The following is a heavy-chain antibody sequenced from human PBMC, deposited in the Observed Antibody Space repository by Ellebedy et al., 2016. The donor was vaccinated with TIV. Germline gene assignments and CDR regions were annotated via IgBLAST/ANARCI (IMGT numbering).Heavy chain of an antibody. J-gene: IGHJ3*02. CDR3: TRVPSWGAVAFDI. CDR2: IYYSGIT. V-gene: IGHV4-39*07. CDR1: SGSITRDYYY. Sequence: MPGGSLRLSCTVSSGSITRDYYYWGWIRQPQGQGLEWIGRIYYSGITYSNPSLNSRVTISVDTSKSQFSLKLSSVTAADTALYYCTRVPSWGAVAFDIWGRGTMVTVSS. D-gene: IGHD3-16*01.